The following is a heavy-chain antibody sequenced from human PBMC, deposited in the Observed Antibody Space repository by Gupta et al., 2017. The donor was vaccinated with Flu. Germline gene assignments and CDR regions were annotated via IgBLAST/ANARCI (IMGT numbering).Heavy chain of an antibody. D-gene: IGHD4-11*01. J-gene: IGHJ5*02. Sequence: QVQLQQWGAGLLKPSETLSLTCALYNASLSGSYWSWIRQPPGKGPEWIGEIEHSGGTNDNPSRKSRVTMSVDTSKNQFSLNLYSVTAADTAIYYGTRLGGFTVGYNWFDPWGQGTLVTVSS. CDR1: NASLSGSY. CDR3: TRLGGFTVGYNWFDP. V-gene: IGHV4-34*01. CDR2: IEHSGGT.